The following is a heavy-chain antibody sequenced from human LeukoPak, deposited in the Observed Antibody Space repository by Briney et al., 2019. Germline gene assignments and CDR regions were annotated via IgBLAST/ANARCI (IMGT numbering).Heavy chain of an antibody. V-gene: IGHV4-39*01. CDR3: ARPGPQYYDSSGYYQN. CDR1: GGSISSSSYY. Sequence: SETLSLTCTVSGGSISSSSYYWGWIRQPPGKGLEWIGSIYYSGSTYYNPSLKSRVTISVDTSKNQFSLKLSSVTAADTAVYYCARPGPQYYDSSGYYQNWGQRTLVTVSS. J-gene: IGHJ4*02. CDR2: IYYSGST. D-gene: IGHD3-22*01.